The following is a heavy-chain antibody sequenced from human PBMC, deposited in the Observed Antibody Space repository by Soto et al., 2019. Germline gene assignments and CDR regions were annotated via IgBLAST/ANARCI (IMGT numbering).Heavy chain of an antibody. D-gene: IGHD5-12*01. V-gene: IGHV4-59*01. CDR3: AREKGGYSGYEEPFFDV. CDR2: IYYSGST. J-gene: IGHJ6*04. CDR1: GGSISSYY. Sequence: SETLSLTCTVSGGSISSYYWSWIRQPPGKGLEWIGYIYYSGSTNYNPSLKSRVTISVDTSKNQFSLKLSSVTAADTAVYYCAREKGGYSGYEEPFFDVWGKGTTVTVSS.